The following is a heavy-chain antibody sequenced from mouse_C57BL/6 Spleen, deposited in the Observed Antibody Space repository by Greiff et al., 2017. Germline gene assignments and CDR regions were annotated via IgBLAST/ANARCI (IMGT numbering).Heavy chain of an antibody. V-gene: IGHV10-3*01. J-gene: IGHJ3*01. Sequence: DVMLVESGGGLVQPKGSLKLSCAASGFTFNTYAMHWVRQAPGKGLEWVARIRSKSSNYATYYADSVKDRFTISRDASQSMLDLQRNNLKTEDAANYYGVRDEDDYDGFAYWGQGTLVTVSA. CDR2: IRSKSSNYAT. D-gene: IGHD2-4*01. CDR3: VRDEDDYDGFAY. CDR1: GFTFNTYA.